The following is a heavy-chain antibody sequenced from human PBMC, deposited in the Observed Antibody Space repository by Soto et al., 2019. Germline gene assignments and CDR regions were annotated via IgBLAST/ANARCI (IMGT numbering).Heavy chain of an antibody. V-gene: IGHV3-30-3*01. CDR2: ISFDGNNH. CDR3: ARVGGYYYDTSGPTAYNWFDP. Sequence: HPGWSLRLSCASSGFTFNTYTFHWVRQAPGKGLEWVALISFDGNNHYYADSVKGRFTISRDNSKSTLYLQMNSLRTEDTAIYYCARVGGYYYDTSGPTAYNWFDPWGQGTLVTVSS. D-gene: IGHD3-22*01. J-gene: IGHJ5*02. CDR1: GFTFNTYT.